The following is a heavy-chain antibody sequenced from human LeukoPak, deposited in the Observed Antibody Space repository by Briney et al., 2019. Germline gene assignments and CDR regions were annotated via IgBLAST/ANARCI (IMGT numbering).Heavy chain of an antibody. CDR2: IYYSGST. Sequence: SETLSLTCTVSGGSISSYYWSWIRQPPGKGLEWIGYIYYSGSTNYNPSLKSRVTISVDTSKNQFSLKLSSVTAADTAVYYCARDPRGYSYGIRGQGTLVTVSS. V-gene: IGHV4-59*01. CDR3: ARDPRGYSYGI. D-gene: IGHD5-18*01. J-gene: IGHJ4*02. CDR1: GGSISSYY.